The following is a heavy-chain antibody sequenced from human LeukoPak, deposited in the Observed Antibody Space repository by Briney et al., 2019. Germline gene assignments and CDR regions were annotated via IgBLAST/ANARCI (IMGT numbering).Heavy chain of an antibody. CDR2: IFGSGGSA. CDR3: AKASWVSDADAVW. J-gene: IGHJ4*02. V-gene: IGHV3-23*01. D-gene: IGHD3-10*01. Sequence: GGSLRLSCEASGFTFGSYAMYWVRQAPGKGLEWVAGIFGSGGSAHYADSAKGRFTISRDNSKNTVYLQINSLRAEDTAVYYCAKASWVSDADAVWWGQGTLVTVSS. CDR1: GFTFGSYA.